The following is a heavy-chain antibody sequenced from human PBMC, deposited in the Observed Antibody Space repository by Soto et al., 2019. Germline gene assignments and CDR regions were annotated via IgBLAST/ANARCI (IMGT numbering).Heavy chain of an antibody. CDR1: GYTFSNYG. V-gene: IGHV1-18*01. J-gene: IGHJ4*02. CDR3: ARDSPPVDY. Sequence: QVKLVQSGAEVKKPGASVKVSCKASGYTFSNYGISWVRQAPGQGLEWMGWISAYNGNTKYAQKLKGRVNMTTDTSTSTAYMELRSLRSDDTTVYYRARDSPPVDYWGQGTLVTVSS. CDR2: ISAYNGNT.